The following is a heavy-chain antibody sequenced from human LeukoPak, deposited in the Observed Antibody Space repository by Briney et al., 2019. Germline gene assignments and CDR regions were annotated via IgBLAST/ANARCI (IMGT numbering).Heavy chain of an antibody. Sequence: GGSLRLSCAASGFTFSSYSMNWVRQAPGKGLEWVSSISSSSYIYYADSVKGRFTISRDNAKKSLYLQMNSLRAEDTAVYYCARDSIAVAGTDYWGQGTLVTVSS. CDR2: ISSSSYI. CDR3: ARDSIAVAGTDY. V-gene: IGHV3-21*01. D-gene: IGHD6-19*01. CDR1: GFTFSSYS. J-gene: IGHJ4*02.